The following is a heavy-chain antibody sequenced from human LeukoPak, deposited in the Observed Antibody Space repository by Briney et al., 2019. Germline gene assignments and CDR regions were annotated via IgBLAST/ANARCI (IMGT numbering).Heavy chain of an antibody. D-gene: IGHD3-22*01. CDR2: INGNGGRT. J-gene: IGHJ4*02. CDR1: GFTFSSYA. V-gene: IGHV3-23*01. Sequence: GGSLRLSCAASGFTFSSYALSWVRQAPGKGPEYVSTINGNGGRTYYADSVKGRFTISRDNSKDTLYLQMNSLRAEDTAVYYCARDLSYDSSGYFSHYFDYWGQGTLVTVSS. CDR3: ARDLSYDSSGYFSHYFDY.